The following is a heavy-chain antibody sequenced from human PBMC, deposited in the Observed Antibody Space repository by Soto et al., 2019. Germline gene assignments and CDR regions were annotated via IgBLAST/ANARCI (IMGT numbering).Heavy chain of an antibody. J-gene: IGHJ6*02. Sequence: SETLSLTCTVSGGSISSGDYYWSWIRQPPGKGLEWIGYIYYSGSTNYNPSLKSRVTISVDTSKNQFSLKLSSVTAADTAVYYCARDRVGDTYYDFWSGYYSTHYYYYGMDVWGQGTTVTVSS. D-gene: IGHD3-3*01. CDR1: GGSISSGDYY. CDR2: IYYSGST. CDR3: ARDRVGDTYYDFWSGYYSTHYYYYGMDV. V-gene: IGHV4-61*08.